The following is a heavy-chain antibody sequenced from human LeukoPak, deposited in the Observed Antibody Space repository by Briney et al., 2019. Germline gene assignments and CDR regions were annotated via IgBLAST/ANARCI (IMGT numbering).Heavy chain of an antibody. CDR3: ARDPLDGYIDY. CDR2: INHSGST. J-gene: IGHJ4*02. Sequence: SETLSLTCAVYGGSFSGYYWSWIRQPPGKGLEWIGEINHSGSTNYNPSLKSRVTISVDTSKNQFSLKLSSVTAADTAVYYCARDPLDGYIDYWGQGTLVTVSS. CDR1: GGSFSGYY. V-gene: IGHV4-34*01. D-gene: IGHD5-24*01.